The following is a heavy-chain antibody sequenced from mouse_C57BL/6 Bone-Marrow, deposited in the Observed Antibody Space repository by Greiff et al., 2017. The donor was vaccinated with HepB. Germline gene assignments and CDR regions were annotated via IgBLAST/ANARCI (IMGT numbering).Heavy chain of an antibody. Sequence: QVQLQHPGAELVKPGASVKLSCKASGYTFTSYWMQWVKQRPGQGLEWIGEIDPSDSYTNYNQKFKGKATLTVDTSSSTAYMQLSSLTSEDSAVYYCAQYSNSYAMDYWGQGTSVTVSS. D-gene: IGHD2-5*01. CDR1: GYTFTSYW. V-gene: IGHV1-50*01. CDR3: AQYSNSYAMDY. J-gene: IGHJ4*01. CDR2: IDPSDSYT.